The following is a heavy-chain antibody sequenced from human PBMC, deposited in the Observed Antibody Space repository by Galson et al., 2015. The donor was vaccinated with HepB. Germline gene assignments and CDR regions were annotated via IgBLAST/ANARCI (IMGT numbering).Heavy chain of an antibody. Sequence: SVKVSCKASGYTFTSYYIHWVRQAPGQGLEWMGLIIPSGGSTRYAQKFQGRVTMTRDTSTSTVYMDLSSLRSEDTAVYYCARDDSSGYYFDYWGQGTLVTVSS. CDR1: GYTFTSYY. CDR2: IIPSGGST. CDR3: ARDDSSGYYFDY. J-gene: IGHJ4*02. V-gene: IGHV1-46*01. D-gene: IGHD3-22*01.